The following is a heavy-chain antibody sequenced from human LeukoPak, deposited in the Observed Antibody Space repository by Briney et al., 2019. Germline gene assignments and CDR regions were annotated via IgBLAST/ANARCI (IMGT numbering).Heavy chain of an antibody. Sequence: PGGSLRLSCAASGFGFSSYSMNWVRQAPGKGLEWVSYISTSSSTIYYGDSVRGRFTISRDNAKNSLYLQMNSLRVEDTADYFCARVSAMGDFDCWGQGTLVTVSS. D-gene: IGHD1-26*01. J-gene: IGHJ4*02. CDR2: ISTSSSTI. V-gene: IGHV3-48*01. CDR1: GFGFSSYS. CDR3: ARVSAMGDFDC.